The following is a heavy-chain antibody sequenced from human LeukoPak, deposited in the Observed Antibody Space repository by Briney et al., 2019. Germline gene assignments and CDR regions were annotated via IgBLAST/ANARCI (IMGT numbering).Heavy chain of an antibody. Sequence: ASVKVSCKASGYTFTSYDINWARQAAGQGLEWMGWMNPNSGNTGYAQKFQGRVTITRNTSISTAYMELSSLRSEDTAVYYCARLTPYGDYGDYWGQGTLVTVSS. CDR2: MNPNSGNT. V-gene: IGHV1-8*03. D-gene: IGHD4-17*01. J-gene: IGHJ4*02. CDR3: ARLTPYGDYGDY. CDR1: GYTFTSYD.